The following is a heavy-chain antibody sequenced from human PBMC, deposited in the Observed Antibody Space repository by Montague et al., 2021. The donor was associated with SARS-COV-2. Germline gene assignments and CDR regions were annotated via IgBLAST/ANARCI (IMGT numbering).Heavy chain of an antibody. CDR2: VHYSGGP. V-gene: IGHV4-39*01. CDR3: TRHVHMTWPEPSPGFDY. CDR1: GDSISSSSYN. J-gene: IGHJ4*02. D-gene: IGHD1-1*01. Sequence: SETLSLTCTVSGDSISSSSYNWGWIRQPPGKGLEWIGSVHYSGGPYYNPSLKSRVTIYVDTSKNQLSLKLSSVAAADTAVYYCTRHVHMTWPEPSPGFDYGGQGTLVTVSS.